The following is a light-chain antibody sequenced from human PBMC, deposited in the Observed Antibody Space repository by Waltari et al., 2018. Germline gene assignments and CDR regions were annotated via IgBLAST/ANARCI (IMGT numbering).Light chain of an antibody. J-gene: IGKJ1*01. Sequence: ENVLTQSPGTLSLSPGERATLSCRASQSVSSNYLAWYQQIPGQAPRLLIYGASSRATGIPDRFSGSGSGTDFTLIISRLEPEDFAVYYCQQYGSSPPWTFGQGTKVEIK. CDR3: QQYGSSPPWT. V-gene: IGKV3-20*01. CDR2: GAS. CDR1: QSVSSNY.